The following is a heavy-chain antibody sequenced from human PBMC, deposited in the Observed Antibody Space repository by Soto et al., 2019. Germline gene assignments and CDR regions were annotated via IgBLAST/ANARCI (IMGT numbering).Heavy chain of an antibody. CDR3: AKDLYYYDSSGLPYSKDWFDP. CDR1: VFTFISYA. Sequence: PGGSLRLSCAASVFTFISYAMSWVRQAPGKGLEWVSAISGSGGSTYYADSVKGRFTISRDNSKNTLYLQMNSLRAEDTAVYYCAKDLYYYDSSGLPYSKDWFDPWGQGTLVTVSS. CDR2: ISGSGGST. J-gene: IGHJ5*02. D-gene: IGHD3-22*01. V-gene: IGHV3-23*01.